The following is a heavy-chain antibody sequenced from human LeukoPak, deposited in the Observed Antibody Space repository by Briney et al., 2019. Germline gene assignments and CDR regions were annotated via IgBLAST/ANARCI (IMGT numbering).Heavy chain of an antibody. V-gene: IGHV3-30*18. D-gene: IGHD3-10*01. J-gene: IGHJ6*03. Sequence: PGGSLRLSCAASGFTFSSYGMHWVRQAPGKGLEWLAVISYDGSNKYYADSVKGRFTISRDNARNSLYLQMNSLSAEDTALYYCAKDTDATYGSRTWVDVWGKGTTVTISS. CDR1: GFTFSSYG. CDR2: ISYDGSNK. CDR3: AKDTDATYGSRTWVDV.